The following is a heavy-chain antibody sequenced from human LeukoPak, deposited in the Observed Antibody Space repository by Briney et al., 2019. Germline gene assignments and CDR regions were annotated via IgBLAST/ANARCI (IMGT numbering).Heavy chain of an antibody. CDR3: ARGYDGDGYNHPFDY. D-gene: IGHD5-24*01. CDR1: GGSISSSNW. V-gene: IGHV4-4*02. CDR2: IYHSGST. Sequence: SGTLSLTCAVSGGSISSSNWWSWVRQPPGKGLEWIGEIYHSGSTNYNPSLKSRVTISVDTSKNQFSLKLSSVTAADTAVYYCARGYDGDGYNHPFDYWGQGTLVTVSS. J-gene: IGHJ4*02.